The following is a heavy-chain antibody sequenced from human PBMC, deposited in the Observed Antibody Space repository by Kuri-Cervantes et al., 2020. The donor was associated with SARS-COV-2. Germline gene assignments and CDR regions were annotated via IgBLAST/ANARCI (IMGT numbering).Heavy chain of an antibody. D-gene: IGHD3-3*01. CDR1: GFTFSSYS. CDR2: IKSKTDGGTT. Sequence: GESLKISCAASGFTFSSYSMNWVRQAPGKGLEWVGRIKSKTDGGTTDYAAPVKGRFTISRDDSKNTLYLQMNSLKTEDTAVYYCTTGYDFWSGYYRFDYYYYYMDVWGKGTTVTDSS. J-gene: IGHJ6*03. V-gene: IGHV3-15*01. CDR3: TTGYDFWSGYYRFDYYYYYMDV.